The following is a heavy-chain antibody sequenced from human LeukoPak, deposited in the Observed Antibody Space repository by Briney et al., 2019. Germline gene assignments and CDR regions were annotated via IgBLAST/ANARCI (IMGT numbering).Heavy chain of an antibody. CDR2: INPSGGST. CDR3: ARDHPDPNIMDV. D-gene: IGHD1-14*01. V-gene: IGHV1-46*01. Sequence: ASVKVSCKASGYTFTSYYMHWVRQAPGQGLEWMGIINPSGGSTSYAQKLQGRVTMTTDTSTSTAYMELRSLRSDDTAVYYCARDHPDPNIMDVWGKGTTVTVSS. CDR1: GYTFTSYY. J-gene: IGHJ6*04.